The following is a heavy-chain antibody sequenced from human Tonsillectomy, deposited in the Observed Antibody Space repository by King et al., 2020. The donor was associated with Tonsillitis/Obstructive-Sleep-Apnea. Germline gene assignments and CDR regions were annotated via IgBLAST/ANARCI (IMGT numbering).Heavy chain of an antibody. CDR3: AKELSGSSSSWYHFDY. J-gene: IGHJ4*02. Sequence: QLVQSGGGLVQPGGSLRLSCAASGFTFSNYAMTWVRQAPGKGLEWVSAISGSGDITYYADSVKGRFTISRDNSKNTLYLQMNSLRAEDTAVYYSAKELSGSSSSWYHFDYWGQGTLVTVSS. D-gene: IGHD6-13*01. V-gene: IGHV3-23*04. CDR2: ISGSGDIT. CDR1: GFTFSNYA.